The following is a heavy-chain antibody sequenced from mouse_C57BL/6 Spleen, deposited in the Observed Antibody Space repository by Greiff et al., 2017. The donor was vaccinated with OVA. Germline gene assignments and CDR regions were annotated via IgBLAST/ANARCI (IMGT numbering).Heavy chain of an antibody. V-gene: IGHV1-15*01. CDR3: TRVLDWYFDV. CDR2: IDPETGGT. CDR1: GYTFTDYE. J-gene: IGHJ1*03. Sequence: VQLQQSGAELVRPGASVTLSCKASGYTFTDYEMHWVKQTPVHGLEWIGAIDPETGGTAYNQKFKGKAILTADKSSSTAYMELRSLTSEDSAVYYCTRVLDWYFDVWGTGTTVTVSS.